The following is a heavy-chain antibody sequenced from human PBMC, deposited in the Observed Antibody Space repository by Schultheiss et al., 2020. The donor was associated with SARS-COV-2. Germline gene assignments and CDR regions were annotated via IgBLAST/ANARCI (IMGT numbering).Heavy chain of an antibody. J-gene: IGHJ6*02. Sequence: GGSLRLSCVASGFTFSSYGMHWVRQAPGKGLEWVAVIWYDGSNKYYADSVKGRFTISRDNSKNTLYLQMNSLRAEDTAVYYCARDSIGELSRGDYYYGMDVWGQGTTVTVSS. CDR1: GFTFSSYG. V-gene: IGHV3-30*19. D-gene: IGHD3-10*01. CDR2: IWYDGSNK. CDR3: ARDSIGELSRGDYYYGMDV.